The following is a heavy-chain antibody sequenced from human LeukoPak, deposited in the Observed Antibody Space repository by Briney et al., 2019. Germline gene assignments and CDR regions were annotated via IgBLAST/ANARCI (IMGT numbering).Heavy chain of an antibody. V-gene: IGHV5-51*01. Sequence: GESLKISCQGSGYSFTSYWIGWVRQMPGKGLEWMGIIYPGDSDTRYSPSFQGQVTISADKSINTAYLQWSSLKASDTAMYYCARQHSSSTFDIWAKGQWSPSLQ. D-gene: IGHD6-13*01. J-gene: IGHJ3*02. CDR3: ARQHSSSTFDI. CDR2: IYPGDSDT. CDR1: GYSFTSYW.